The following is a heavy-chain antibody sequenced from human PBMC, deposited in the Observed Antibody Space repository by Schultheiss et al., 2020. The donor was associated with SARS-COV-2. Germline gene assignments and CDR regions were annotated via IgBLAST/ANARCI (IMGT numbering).Heavy chain of an antibody. J-gene: IGHJ3*02. CDR2: IWYDGSNK. CDR1: GFTFSSYS. D-gene: IGHD5-24*01. CDR3: ARAAIEMAPKNAFDI. Sequence: GGSLRLSCAASGFTFSSYSMNWVRQAPGKGLEWVAVIWYDGSNKYYADSVKGRFTISRDNSKNTLYLQMNSLRAEDTAVYYCARAAIEMAPKNAFDIWGQGTMVTVSS. V-gene: IGHV3-33*08.